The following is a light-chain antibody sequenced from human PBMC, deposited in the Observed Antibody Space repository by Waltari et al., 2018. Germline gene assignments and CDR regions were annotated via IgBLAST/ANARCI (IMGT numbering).Light chain of an antibody. CDR3: ATWDDSLNGQL. CDR1: RSNLVSNP. V-gene: IGLV1-44*01. J-gene: IGLJ2*01. Sequence: QSVLTQPPSASATPGQRVTISCSGSRSNLVSNPVNWYQQLPGAAPKLLLYSNDQRPSGVPDRFSGSKSGTSASLGISGLQSEDEADYYCATWDDSLNGQLFGGGTKLTVL. CDR2: SND.